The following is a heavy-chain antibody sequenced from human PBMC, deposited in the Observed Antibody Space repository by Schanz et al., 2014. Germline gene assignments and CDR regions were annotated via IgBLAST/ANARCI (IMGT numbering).Heavy chain of an antibody. CDR1: GYTFTSYG. J-gene: IGHJ4*02. Sequence: QVQLVQSEAEVKKPGASVKVSCKASGYTFTSYGISWVRQAPGQGLEWMGIINPSGGSTRYGQKFQGRITVTTDTSTSTVYLELSSLRSDDTAAYYCGRGCSRSYIGFWGQGTLITVSS. V-gene: IGHV1-46*03. CDR2: INPSGGST. CDR3: GRGCSRSYIGF. D-gene: IGHD2-15*01.